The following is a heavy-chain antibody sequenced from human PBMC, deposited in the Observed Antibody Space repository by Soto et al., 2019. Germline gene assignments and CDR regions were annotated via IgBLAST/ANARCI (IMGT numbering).Heavy chain of an antibody. V-gene: IGHV1-58*01. CDR1: GFTFTSSA. CDR2: IVVGSGNT. J-gene: IGHJ6*02. Sequence: SVKVSCKASGFTFTSSAVQWVRQARGQRLEWIGWIVVGSGNTNYAQKFQGRVTITRDMSTSTAYMELSSLRSEDTPVYYCADTDGTSVYYYYGMDVWGQGTTVTVSS. D-gene: IGHD1-26*01. CDR3: ADTDGTSVYYYYGMDV.